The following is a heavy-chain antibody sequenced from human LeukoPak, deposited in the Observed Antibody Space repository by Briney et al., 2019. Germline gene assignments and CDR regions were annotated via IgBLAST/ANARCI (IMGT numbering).Heavy chain of an antibody. CDR1: GFTFSSFW. CDR2: INFDASAS. V-gene: IGHV3-7*04. D-gene: IGHD1-1*01. CDR3: TRVTTNGYFEY. Sequence: GGSLRLSCAASGFTFSSFWVGWVRQAPGKGLEWVASINFDASASHHVDSVNGRFTISRDNAKNSLYLQMSYLRAEDTAVYFCTRVTTNGYFEYWGQGTLVTVSS. J-gene: IGHJ4*02.